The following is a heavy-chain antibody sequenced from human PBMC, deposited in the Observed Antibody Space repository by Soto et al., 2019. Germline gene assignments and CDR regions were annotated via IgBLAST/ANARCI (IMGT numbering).Heavy chain of an antibody. CDR1: GYTLTELS. J-gene: IGHJ4*02. D-gene: IGHD2-15*01. CDR2: FDPEDGET. CDR3: ATSVVVVAATLFDY. V-gene: IGHV1-24*01. Sequence: GASVKVSFKVSGYTLTELSMHWVRQAPGKGLEWMGGFDPEDGETIYAQKFQGRVTMTEDTSTDTAYMELSSLRSEDTAVYYCATSVVVVAATLFDYWGQGTLVTVPQ.